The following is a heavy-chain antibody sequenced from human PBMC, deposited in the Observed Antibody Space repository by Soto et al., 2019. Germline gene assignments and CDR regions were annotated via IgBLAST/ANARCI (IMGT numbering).Heavy chain of an antibody. V-gene: IGHV3-30-3*01. CDR2: ISYDGSNK. CDR1: GFTFSSYA. J-gene: IGHJ6*02. Sequence: VQLVESGGGVVQPGRSLRLSCAASGFTFSSYAMHWVRQAPGKGLEWVAVISYDGSNKYYADSVKGRFTISRDNSKNTLYLQLNSLRAEDTAVYYCARCGDLVVVVAATLDYYGMDVWGQGTTVTVSS. CDR3: ARCGDLVVVVAATLDYYGMDV. D-gene: IGHD2-15*01.